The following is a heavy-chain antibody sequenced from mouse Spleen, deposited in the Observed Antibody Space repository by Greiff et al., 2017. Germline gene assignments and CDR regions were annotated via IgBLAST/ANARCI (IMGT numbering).Heavy chain of an antibody. CDR2: IHPNSGST. D-gene: IGHD4-1*01. CDR1: GYTFTSYW. Sequence: QVQLQQSGAELVKPGASVKLSCKASGYTFTSYWMHWVKQRPGQGLEWIGMIHPNSGSTNYNEKFKSKATLTVDKSSSTAYMQLSSLTSEDSAVYYCASEGTGPFAYWGQGTLVTVSA. J-gene: IGHJ3*01. CDR3: ASEGTGPFAY. V-gene: IGHV1-64*01.